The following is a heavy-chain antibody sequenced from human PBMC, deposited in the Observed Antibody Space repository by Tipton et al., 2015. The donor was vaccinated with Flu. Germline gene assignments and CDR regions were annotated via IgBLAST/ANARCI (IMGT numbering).Heavy chain of an antibody. V-gene: IGHV3-20*04. Sequence: SLRLSCAASGFTFDDYGMSWVRQAPGKGLEWVSGITWNGGSTGYADSVKGRFTISRDNAKNSLYLQMNSLRAEDTALYYCARARDYEFWSGSTDYWGQGTLVTVSS. CDR3: ARARDYEFWSGSTDY. J-gene: IGHJ4*02. CDR1: GFTFDDYG. CDR2: ITWNGGST. D-gene: IGHD3-3*01.